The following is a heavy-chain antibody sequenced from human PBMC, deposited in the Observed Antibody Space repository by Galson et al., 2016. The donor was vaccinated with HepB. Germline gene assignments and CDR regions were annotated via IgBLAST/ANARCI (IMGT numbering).Heavy chain of an antibody. CDR2: ISSASDTI. Sequence: SLRLSCAASGFTFSTYNMNWVRLAPGKGLEWVSYISSASDTIHYAGSVKGRFTISRDNAKNSLFPKRHTLRVEDTAVYYCTREFDRWGRGTQVTVSS. CDR1: GFTFSTYN. V-gene: IGHV3-48*04. CDR3: TREFDR. J-gene: IGHJ2*01.